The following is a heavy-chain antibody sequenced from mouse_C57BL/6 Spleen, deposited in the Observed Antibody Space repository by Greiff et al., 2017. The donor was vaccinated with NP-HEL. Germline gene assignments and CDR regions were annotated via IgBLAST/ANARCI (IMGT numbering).Heavy chain of an antibody. V-gene: IGHV5-4*01. D-gene: IGHD1-1*01. Sequence: EVQGVESGGGLVKPGGSLKLSCAASGFTFSSYAMSWVRQTPEKRLEWVATISDGGSYTYYPDNVKGRFTISRDNAKNNLYLQMSHLKSEDTAMYYCARDHGYYGSSYYFDYWGQGTTLTVSS. CDR1: GFTFSSYA. J-gene: IGHJ2*01. CDR2: ISDGGSYT. CDR3: ARDHGYYGSSYYFDY.